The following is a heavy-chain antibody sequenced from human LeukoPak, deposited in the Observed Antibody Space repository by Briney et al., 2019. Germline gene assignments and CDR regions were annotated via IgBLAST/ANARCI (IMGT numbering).Heavy chain of an antibody. Sequence: PSETLSLTCAVSGGSISSSNWWSWVRQPPGKGLEWIGEIYHSGSTNYSPSLKSRVTISVDKSKNQFSLKLSSVTAADTAVYYCAREVGDSSSWHGDYFDYWGQGTLVTVSS. J-gene: IGHJ4*02. D-gene: IGHD6-13*01. V-gene: IGHV4-4*02. CDR3: AREVGDSSSWHGDYFDY. CDR2: IYHSGST. CDR1: GGSISSSNW.